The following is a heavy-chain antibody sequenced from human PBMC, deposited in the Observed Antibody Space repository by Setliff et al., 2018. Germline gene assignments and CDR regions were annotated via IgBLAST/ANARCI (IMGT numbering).Heavy chain of an antibody. D-gene: IGHD6-19*01. CDR2: IYRSGST. Sequence: SETLSLTCTVSGGSISSGNHWGWIRQPPGKGLEWLGSIYRSGSTYNNPSLKSRVSISVDTSKNQFSLNLSSVTAADTAVYYCARHRRAVAAPGTFDFWGQGTKVT. CDR1: GGSISSGNH. V-gene: IGHV4-38-2*02. J-gene: IGHJ3*01. CDR3: ARHRRAVAAPGTFDF.